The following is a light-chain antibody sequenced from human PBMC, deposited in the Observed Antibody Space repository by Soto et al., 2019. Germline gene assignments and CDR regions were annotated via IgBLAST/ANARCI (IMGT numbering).Light chain of an antibody. CDR3: QQYGSSPYT. V-gene: IGKV3-20*01. Sequence: EIVLTQSPGTLSLSPGDRATLSCRASQSVSSSYLAWYQQKPGQAPRLLIYGASSRATGIPDRFSGSGSGTDFTLTISRLEPEDFAVYYCQQYGSSPYTFGQGTKREIK. J-gene: IGKJ2*01. CDR2: GAS. CDR1: QSVSSSY.